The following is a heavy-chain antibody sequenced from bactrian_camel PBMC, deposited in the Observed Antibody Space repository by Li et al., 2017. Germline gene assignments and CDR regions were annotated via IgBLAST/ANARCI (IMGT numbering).Heavy chain of an antibody. D-gene: IGHD6*01. CDR2: ILTRGGGK. CDR1: GSESTYRRIC. CDR3: AADWRDWYGATGGY. Sequence: VQLVESGGGSVQPGGSLRLSCAPSGSESTYRRICMGWFRQAPGKEREGVAYILTRGGGKYYDASVAGRFTISQDNDKNTVDLQMNSLKPEDTAMYYCAADWRDWYGATGGYWGQGTQVTVS. V-gene: IGHV3S35*01. J-gene: IGHJ6*01.